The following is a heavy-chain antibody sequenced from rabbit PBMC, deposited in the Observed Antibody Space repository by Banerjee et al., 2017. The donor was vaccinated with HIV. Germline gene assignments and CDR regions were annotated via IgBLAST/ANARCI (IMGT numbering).Heavy chain of an antibody. CDR2: IDTSYGDT. D-gene: IGHD1-1*01. Sequence: QQQLVESGGGLVKPGASLTLTCKASGFSFSNKAVMCWVRQAPGKGLEWIACIDTSYGDTDYANWPKGRFTISKTSSTTVTLQMTSLTAADTATYFCARNYVNAFDPWGQGTLVTVS. J-gene: IGHJ2*01. V-gene: IGHV1S45*01. CDR3: ARNYVNAFDP. CDR1: GFSFSNKAV.